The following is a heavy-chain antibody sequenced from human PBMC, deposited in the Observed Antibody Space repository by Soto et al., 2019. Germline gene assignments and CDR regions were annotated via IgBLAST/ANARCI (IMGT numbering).Heavy chain of an antibody. V-gene: IGHV1-46*01. CDR1: GYTFTNSY. CDR2: LNPNGGST. CDR3: ARNLAAGDY. J-gene: IGHJ4*02. Sequence: QVQLVQSGAEVKKPGASVKVSCKASGYTFTNSYIHWVRQAPGQGLEWMALLNPNGGSTNYAQNFQGRVTVTRDTSTSTGYMALTSLPYEDTAVYYCARNLAAGDYWGQGTLVTVSS. D-gene: IGHD6-25*01.